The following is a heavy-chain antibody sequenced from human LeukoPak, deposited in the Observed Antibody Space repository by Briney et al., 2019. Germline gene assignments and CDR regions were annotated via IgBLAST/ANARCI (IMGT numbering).Heavy chain of an antibody. D-gene: IGHD6-6*01. V-gene: IGHV1-2*02. CDR3: ATGEAAPSNYYYYGMDV. CDR2: INPNSGGT. CDR1: GYTFTSYG. J-gene: IGHJ6*02. Sequence: ASVKVSCKASGYTFTSYGISWVRQAPGQGLEWMGWINPNSGGTNYAQKFQGRVTMTRDTSISTAYMELSRLRSDDTAVYYCATGEAAPSNYYYYGMDVWGQGTTVTVSS.